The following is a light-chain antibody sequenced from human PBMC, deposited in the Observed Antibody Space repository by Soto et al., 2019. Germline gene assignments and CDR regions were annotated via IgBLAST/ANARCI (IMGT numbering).Light chain of an antibody. V-gene: IGLV1-40*01. CDR3: QSYDSSLSGVV. CDR1: ISNIGAGYD. Sequence: QSVLTQPPSVSGAPGQRVTLSCTGRISNIGAGYDVHWYQQLPGTAPKLLIYGNSNRPSGVPDRFSGSKSGTSASLAITGLQAEDEADYYCQSYDSSLSGVVFGGGTKLTVL. CDR2: GNS. J-gene: IGLJ2*01.